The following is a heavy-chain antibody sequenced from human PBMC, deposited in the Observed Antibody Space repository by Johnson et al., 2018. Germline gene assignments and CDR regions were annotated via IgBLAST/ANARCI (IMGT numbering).Heavy chain of an antibody. V-gene: IGHV3-30*18. CDR3: AKDLVAWAVTKTRYAFDI. CDR1: GFTFSTYG. Sequence: QVQLVESGGGVVQPGRSLRLSCAASGFTFSTYGMHWVRPAPGKGLEWVTVISYDGGNKFYADSVNGRFTISRDNSKNTLYLQMASLGAEDTAVYYCAKDLVAWAVTKTRYAFDIWGQGTMLTVSS. D-gene: IGHD4-17*01. CDR2: ISYDGGNK. J-gene: IGHJ3*02.